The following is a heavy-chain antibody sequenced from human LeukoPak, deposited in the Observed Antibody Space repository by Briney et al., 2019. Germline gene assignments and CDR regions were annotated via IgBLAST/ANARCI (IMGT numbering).Heavy chain of an antibody. CDR2: MNPNSGNT. CDR1: GYTFTSYG. D-gene: IGHD1-1*01. V-gene: IGHV1-8*03. CDR3: ARGLLERGGYWFDP. J-gene: IGHJ5*02. Sequence: ASVKVSCMASGYTFTSYGISWVRQATGQGLEWMGWMNPNSGNTGYAQKFQGRVTITRNTSISTAYMELSSLRSEDTAVYYCARGLLERGGYWFDPWGQGTLVTVSS.